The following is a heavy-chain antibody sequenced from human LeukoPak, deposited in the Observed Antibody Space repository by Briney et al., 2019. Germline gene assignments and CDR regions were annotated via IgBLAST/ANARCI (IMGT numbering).Heavy chain of an antibody. V-gene: IGHV4-61*02. D-gene: IGHD6-19*01. J-gene: IGHJ1*01. Sequence: SETLSLTCTVSGGSMSSGNYYWSWIRQPAGKGLEWIGRIYTSGSTNYNPSLKSRATISVDTSKNQFSLKLCSVTAADTAVYYCARGEMAVAGTFQHWGQGTLVTVSS. CDR1: GGSMSSGNYY. CDR3: ARGEMAVAGTFQH. CDR2: IYTSGST.